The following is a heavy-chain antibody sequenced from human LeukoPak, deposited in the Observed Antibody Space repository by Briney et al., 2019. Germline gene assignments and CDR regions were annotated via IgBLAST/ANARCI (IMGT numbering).Heavy chain of an antibody. V-gene: IGHV3-21*01. CDR3: ARAPSEVGGYYPEYFRH. Sequence: GGSLRLSCAASGFTFSSYSMNWVRQAPGKGLEWVSSISSSSTYIYYADSVKGRFTISRDNAKNTVSPQMNSLRADDTGVYYCARAPSEVGGYYPEYFRHWGQGTLVTVSS. CDR1: GFTFSSYS. J-gene: IGHJ1*01. CDR2: ISSSSTYI. D-gene: IGHD3-3*01.